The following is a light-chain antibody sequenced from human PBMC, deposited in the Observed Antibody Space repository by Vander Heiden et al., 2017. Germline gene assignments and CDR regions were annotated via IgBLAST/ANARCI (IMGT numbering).Light chain of an antibody. CDR3: RQRENPPRT. J-gene: IGKJ1*01. V-gene: IGKV3-20*01. Sequence: ELVLTQSPGTLSLSPGERATFSCRASASVSISHLDWYQQRTGQAPRHLIYATSNRASDIPDRISGSGSGTEFTLTINRMDPEDFAVNFCRQRENPPRTFGQGTKVEIK. CDR1: ASVSISH. CDR2: ATS.